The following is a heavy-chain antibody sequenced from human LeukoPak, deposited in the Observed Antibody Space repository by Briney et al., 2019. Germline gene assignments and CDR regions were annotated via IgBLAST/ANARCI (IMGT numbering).Heavy chain of an antibody. CDR1: GFTFSDYY. Sequence: GGSLRLSCAASGFTFSDYYMSWIRQAPGKGLEWVSYISSSSGYTNYADSVKGRFTISRDNAKNSLYLQMNGLRAEDTAVYYCARGFSIAVAGTQKVFDYWGQGTLVTVSS. D-gene: IGHD6-19*01. CDR3: ARGFSIAVAGTQKVFDY. CDR2: ISSSSGYT. J-gene: IGHJ4*02. V-gene: IGHV3-11*05.